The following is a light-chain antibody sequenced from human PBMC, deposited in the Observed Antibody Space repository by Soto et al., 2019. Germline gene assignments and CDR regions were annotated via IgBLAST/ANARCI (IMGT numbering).Light chain of an antibody. V-gene: IGKV3-15*01. J-gene: IGKJ4*01. CDR3: QEYNNWHPIT. CDR2: GAS. Sequence: EIVMTQPPATLSVSPGERATLSCRASQSISSKLAWYQQKPGQAPRLLIYGASTRATGIPVRFSGSGSGTEFTLTITSLQSEDFAVYYCQEYNNWHPITFGGGTKVDIK. CDR1: QSISSK.